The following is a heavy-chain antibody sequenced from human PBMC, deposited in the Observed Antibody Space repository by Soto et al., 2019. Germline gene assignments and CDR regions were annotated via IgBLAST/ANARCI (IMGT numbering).Heavy chain of an antibody. D-gene: IGHD3-10*01. CDR2: ISYDGSNK. CDR1: GFPFTTYG. V-gene: IGHV3-30*03. CDR3: VGGQYYFDY. J-gene: IGHJ4*02. Sequence: QVQLVESGGGVVQPGRSLRLSCAASGFPFTTYGMHWVREGPGKGLEWVAVISYDGSNKYYADSVKGRFTISRDNSKSTGDLQMNSLRPEDTALYYCVGGQYYFDYRGQGTLVTVSS.